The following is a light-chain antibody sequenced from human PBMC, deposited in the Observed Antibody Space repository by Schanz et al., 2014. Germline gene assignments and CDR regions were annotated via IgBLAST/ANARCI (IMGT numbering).Light chain of an antibody. V-gene: IGKV3-20*01. CDR1: QSVDIS. CDR3: QQYGDSPYT. CDR2: DAS. J-gene: IGKJ2*01. Sequence: EIVLTQSPATLSLSPGERATLSCRASQSVDISLAWYQHKPGQSPRVLIYDASSRATGIPDRFSGSGSGTDFTLTISRLEPEDFAVYYCQQYGDSPYTFGQGTKLEIK.